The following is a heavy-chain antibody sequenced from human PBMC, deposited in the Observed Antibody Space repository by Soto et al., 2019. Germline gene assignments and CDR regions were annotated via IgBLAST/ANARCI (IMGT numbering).Heavy chain of an antibody. CDR2: ISYDGSNK. V-gene: IGHV3-30*18. D-gene: IGHD3-22*01. Sequence: GGSLRLSCAASGFTFSSYGMHWVRQAPGKGLEWVAVISYDGSNKYYADSVKGRFTISRDNSKNTLYLQMNSLRAEDTAVYYCAKSRYSDSSGDFYDYWGQGTLVIVSS. CDR3: AKSRYSDSSGDFYDY. J-gene: IGHJ4*02. CDR1: GFTFSSYG.